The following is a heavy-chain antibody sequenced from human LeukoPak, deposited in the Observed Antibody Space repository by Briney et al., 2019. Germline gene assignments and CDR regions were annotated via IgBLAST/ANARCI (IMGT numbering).Heavy chain of an antibody. CDR2: IGPHSTFT. D-gene: IGHD2/OR15-2a*01. V-gene: IGHV1-2*02. J-gene: IGHJ4*02. Sequence: ASVKVFRNSSGLTFTDHYIHWVRQGPGKGLERMGYIGPHSTFTSSPQEFQGRINMTRDASMSTAYMELTRLTSVDAPVYYCVREGEGPLSKDFDYWGQGTLVTVSS. CDR3: VREGEGPLSKDFDY. CDR1: GLTFTDHY.